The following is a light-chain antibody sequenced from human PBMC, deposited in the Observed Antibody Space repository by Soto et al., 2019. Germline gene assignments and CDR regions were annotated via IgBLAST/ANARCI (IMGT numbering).Light chain of an antibody. Sequence: DIQMTHSPSSLSASVGERVTITCRASQSISSYLNWYQQKPGKAPKLLIYAASSLQSGVPSRFSGSGSGTDFTLTISSLQPEDFATYYCQQSYSTPWTFGQGTKVDIK. V-gene: IGKV1-39*01. J-gene: IGKJ1*01. CDR1: QSISSY. CDR2: AAS. CDR3: QQSYSTPWT.